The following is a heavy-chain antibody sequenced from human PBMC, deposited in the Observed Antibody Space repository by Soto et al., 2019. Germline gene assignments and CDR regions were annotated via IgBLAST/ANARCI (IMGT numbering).Heavy chain of an antibody. CDR2: ISGSGGTT. CDR1: GFAFSNYA. D-gene: IGHD4-4*01. V-gene: IGHV3-23*01. J-gene: IGHJ6*03. Sequence: GGSLRLSCAASGFAFSNYAMNWVRQAPGKGLEWVSTISGSGGTTNYADSVKGRFTISRDNSKNTLYLQMNSLRAEDTAVYYCAKGTTVTPYYYYYYMDVWGKGTTVTV. CDR3: AKGTTVTPYYYYYYMDV.